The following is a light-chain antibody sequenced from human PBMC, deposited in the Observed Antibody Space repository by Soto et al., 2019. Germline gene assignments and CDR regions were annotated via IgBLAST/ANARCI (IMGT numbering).Light chain of an antibody. CDR3: QQYNSYSRT. CDR2: DAS. CDR1: QSISSW. J-gene: IGKJ1*01. V-gene: IGKV1-5*01. Sequence: DIQMTHSPSTLSASVGDRVTITCRASQSISSWLAWYQQKPGKAPKLLIYDASSLESGVPSRFSGSGSGTESTLTISSLQPDDFATYYCQQYNSYSRTFGQGTKVDIK.